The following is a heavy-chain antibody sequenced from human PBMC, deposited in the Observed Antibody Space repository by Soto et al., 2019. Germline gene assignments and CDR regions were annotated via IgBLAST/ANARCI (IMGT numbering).Heavy chain of an antibody. Sequence: GGSLRLSCAASGFTFSSYAMSWVRQAPGKGLEWVSAISGSGGSTYYADSVKGRFTISRDNSKNTLYLQMNSLRAEDTAVYYCAKGVGYCSSTSCYALIGGFDYWGQGTLVTVFS. CDR2: ISGSGGST. CDR1: GFTFSSYA. CDR3: AKGVGYCSSTSCYALIGGFDY. D-gene: IGHD2-2*01. V-gene: IGHV3-23*01. J-gene: IGHJ4*02.